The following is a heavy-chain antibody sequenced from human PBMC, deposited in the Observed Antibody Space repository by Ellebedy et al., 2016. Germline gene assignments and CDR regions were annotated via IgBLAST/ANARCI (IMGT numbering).Heavy chain of an antibody. D-gene: IGHD3-22*01. CDR1: GFTISNFD. Sequence: GGSLRLSXAASGFTISNFDTHWVRQAPGKGLEWVSGLGTAGDRYYAGSERGRFTISREVAKNSLSLQINGLKAGDTAVYYCARARYDRGGSYPQTYYFDSWGPGTLVTVSS. V-gene: IGHV3-13*01. J-gene: IGHJ4*02. CDR3: ARARYDRGGSYPQTYYFDS. CDR2: LGTAGDR.